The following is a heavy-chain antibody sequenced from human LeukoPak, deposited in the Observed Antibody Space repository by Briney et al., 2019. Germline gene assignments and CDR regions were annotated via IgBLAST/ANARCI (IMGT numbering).Heavy chain of an antibody. D-gene: IGHD5-18*01. CDR1: GYTFTAQY. V-gene: IGHV1-2*02. CDR3: ASVDTAMALDAFDI. Sequence: ASVRVSYTASGYTFTAQYMHWVPQAPGQGLERIGWINPNSGGTNYAQKFRGRVTMTRDTSTSTAYMEVTRLRSDDTAVFYCASVDTAMALDAFDIWGQGTMVTVSS. CDR2: INPNSGGT. J-gene: IGHJ3*02.